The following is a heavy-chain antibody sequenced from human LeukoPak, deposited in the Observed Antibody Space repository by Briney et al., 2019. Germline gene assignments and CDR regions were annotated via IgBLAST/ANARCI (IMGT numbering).Heavy chain of an antibody. CDR2: INAANGHT. CDR1: GYTFTNYA. J-gene: IGHJ4*02. D-gene: IGHD3-22*01. CDR3: AREDYYDSSGYLFDY. Sequence: GASVKVSCKASGYTFTNYAIHWVRQAPGQRFEWMGWINAANGHTKYSQEFQGRVTITRDTSASTAYMELSSLRSEDMAVYYCAREDYYDSSGYLFDYWGQGTLVTVSS. V-gene: IGHV1-3*03.